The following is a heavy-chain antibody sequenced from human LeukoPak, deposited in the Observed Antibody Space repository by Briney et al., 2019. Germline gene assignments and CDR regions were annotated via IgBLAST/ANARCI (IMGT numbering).Heavy chain of an antibody. CDR1: GFTFSNYA. V-gene: IGHV3-23*01. Sequence: GGSLRLSCAASGFTFSNYAMSWVRQAPGKGLEWVSGLSGSGGSTYHADSVKGRFTISRDNSKNTLYLQMNSLRAEDTAVYYCAKVDSGIVATGSPYFDYWGQGTLVTVSS. CDR3: AKVDSGIVATGSPYFDY. D-gene: IGHD6-13*01. CDR2: LSGSGGST. J-gene: IGHJ4*02.